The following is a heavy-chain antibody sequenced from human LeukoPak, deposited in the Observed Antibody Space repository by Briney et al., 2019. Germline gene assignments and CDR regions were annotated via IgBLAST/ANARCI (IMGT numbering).Heavy chain of an antibody. Sequence: GGSLRLSCAASGFSFSTYSMIWVRQAPGKGLEWVSSVSGTSEYIYYADSVKGRFTVSRDNAKNSLFLQMNSLRVEDTAVYYCAGEVVIVVEPAANTIDYWGQGTRVTVSS. CDR3: AGEVVIVVEPAANTIDY. CDR1: GFSFSTYS. J-gene: IGHJ4*02. V-gene: IGHV3-21*01. CDR2: VSGTSEYI. D-gene: IGHD2-2*01.